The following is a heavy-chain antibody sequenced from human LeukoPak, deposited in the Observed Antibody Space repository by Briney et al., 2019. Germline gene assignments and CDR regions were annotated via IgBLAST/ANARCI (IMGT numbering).Heavy chain of an antibody. V-gene: IGHV4-39*07. D-gene: IGHD3-3*01. CDR1: GGSISSSSYY. CDR2: IYYSGST. Sequence: SETLSLTCTVSGGSISSSSYYWGWIRQPPGKGLEWIGSIYYSGSTYYNPSLKSRVTISVDTSKNQFSLKLSSVTAADTAVYYCARSPYYDFWSGSTNAFDIWGQGTMVTVSS. CDR3: ARSPYYDFWSGSTNAFDI. J-gene: IGHJ3*02.